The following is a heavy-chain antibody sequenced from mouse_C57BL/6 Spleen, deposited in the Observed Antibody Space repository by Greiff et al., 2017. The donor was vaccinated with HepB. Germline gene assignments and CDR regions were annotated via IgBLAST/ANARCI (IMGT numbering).Heavy chain of an antibody. J-gene: IGHJ4*01. D-gene: IGHD1-1*01. CDR3: ARGGFDGSSFYYYAMDY. CDR2: IDPSDSYT. Sequence: QVQLQQPGAELVMPGASVKLSCKASGYTFTSYWMHWVKQRPGQGLEWIGEIDPSDSYTNYNQKFKGKSTLTVDKSSSTAYMQLSSLTSEDSAVYYCARGGFDGSSFYYYAMDYWGQGTSVTVSS. CDR1: GYTFTSYW. V-gene: IGHV1-69*01.